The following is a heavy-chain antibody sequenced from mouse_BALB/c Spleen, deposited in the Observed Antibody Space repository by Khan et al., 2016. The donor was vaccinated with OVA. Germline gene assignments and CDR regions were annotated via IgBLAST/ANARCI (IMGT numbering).Heavy chain of an antibody. CDR1: GYSITSDYA. CDR3: ARVYGGDFDY. CDR2: ISYSGNT. J-gene: IGHJ2*01. V-gene: IGHV3-2*02. D-gene: IGHD2-10*02. Sequence: EVQLVESGPGLVKPSQSLSLTCTVTGYSITSDYAWNWIRQFPGNKLEWMGYISYSGNTNYNPSLKRRISMTRDTSKNQFFLQLNSVTTEDTATDDCARVYGGDFDYWGQGTTLTVSS.